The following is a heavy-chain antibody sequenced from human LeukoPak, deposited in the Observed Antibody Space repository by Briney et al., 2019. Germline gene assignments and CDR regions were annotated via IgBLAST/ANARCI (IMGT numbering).Heavy chain of an antibody. J-gene: IGHJ4*02. D-gene: IGHD4/OR15-4a*01. CDR1: GLTFSSYA. CDR2: ITSSGGST. V-gene: IGHV3-23*01. Sequence: GGSLRLSCAASGLTFSSYAMNWVRQAPGKGLEWVATITSSGGSTYYADSVKGRFTISRDNSKNTLYLQMNSLRAEDTAVYYCGKGRAKIDYWGQGTLVTVSS. CDR3: GKGRAKIDY.